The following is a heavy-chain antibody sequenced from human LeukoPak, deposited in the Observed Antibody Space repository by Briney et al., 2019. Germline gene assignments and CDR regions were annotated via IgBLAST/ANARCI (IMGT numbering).Heavy chain of an antibody. CDR1: GFTFISYG. CDR2: ISYDGSNK. CDR3: AKFSGWLLDY. D-gene: IGHD6-19*01. J-gene: IGHJ4*02. V-gene: IGHV3-30*18. Sequence: GGSLRLPCAASGFTFISYGMHWVRQAPGKGLEWVAVISYDGSNKYYADSVKGRFTISRDNSKNTQYLQMNSLRAEDTAVYYCAKFSGWLLDYWGQGTLVTVSS.